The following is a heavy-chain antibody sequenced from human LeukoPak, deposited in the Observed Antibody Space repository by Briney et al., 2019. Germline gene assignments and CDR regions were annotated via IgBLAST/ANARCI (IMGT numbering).Heavy chain of an antibody. CDR3: ARIEDYGGNSVNY. CDR1: GDSISSSY. CDR2: IYYSGST. V-gene: IGHV4-59*01. Sequence: KTSETLSLTCTVSGDSISSSYWSWIRQPPGKGLEWIGYIYYSGSTNYNPSLKSRVTISVDTSKNQFSLKLSSVTAADTAVFYCARIEDYGGNSVNYWGQGTLVTVSS. D-gene: IGHD4-23*01. J-gene: IGHJ4*02.